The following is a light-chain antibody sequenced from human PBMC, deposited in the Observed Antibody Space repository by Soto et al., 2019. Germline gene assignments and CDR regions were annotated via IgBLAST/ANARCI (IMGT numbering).Light chain of an antibody. J-gene: IGKJ3*01. V-gene: IGKV1-33*01. CDR3: QQYDSLPFS. CDR2: DAS. CDR1: QDISNF. Sequence: QMKQSPYSLSASVGDRFSITCRASQDISNFLNWYQQTPGKAPKLLTYDASDLGTGVPSRFSGSGSGTDFTFTISNVQPEDTATYYCQQYDSLPFSSAPGTKVDIK.